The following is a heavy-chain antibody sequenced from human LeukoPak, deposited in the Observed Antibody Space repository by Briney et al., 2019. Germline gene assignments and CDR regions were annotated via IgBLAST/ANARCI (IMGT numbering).Heavy chain of an antibody. V-gene: IGHV1-18*01. J-gene: IGHJ4*02. CDR2: ISTYNCNT. CDR3: VRDRYDAETDY. Sequence: SVNVSYKPSRYTYLNYGIMWVRQAPGQGVEWRGWISTYNCNTRYEQKVEGRVNLTTDTSTTTAYMEQRSLRSDDTAVYYCVRDRYDAETDYWGQGTLVTVSS. D-gene: IGHD1-14*01. CDR1: RYTYLNYG.